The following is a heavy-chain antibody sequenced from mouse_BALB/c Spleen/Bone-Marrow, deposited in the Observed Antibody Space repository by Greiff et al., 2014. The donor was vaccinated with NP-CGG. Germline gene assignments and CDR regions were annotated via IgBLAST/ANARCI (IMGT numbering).Heavy chain of an antibody. CDR2: INPSTGYA. CDR3: ARDY. V-gene: IGHV1-7*01. Sequence: VQLQQSGPELAKPGASVKMSCKASGYTFTDTWIHWIKQRPGQGLEWIGYINPSTGYAEYNQNFKDKATLTVDKSSSTAHMQLSSLTSEDSAVYYCARDYWGQGTTLTVPS. CDR1: GYTFTDTW. J-gene: IGHJ2*01.